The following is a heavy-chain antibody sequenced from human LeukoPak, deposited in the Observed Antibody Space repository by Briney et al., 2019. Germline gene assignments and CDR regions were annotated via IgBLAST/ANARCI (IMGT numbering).Heavy chain of an antibody. CDR2: ISGSGGRT. V-gene: IGHV3-23*01. D-gene: IGHD3-3*01. J-gene: IGHJ5*01. CDR3: AKVASNTIFGVVTKTKGWFDS. Sequence: GGTLRLSCAASGFTFSSYGMSWVRQAPGKGLEWVSAISGSGGRTYYADSVKGRFTISRDNSKNTLYVQMNSLRAEDTAVYYCAKVASNTIFGVVTKTKGWFDSWGQGTLVTVSS. CDR1: GFTFSSYG.